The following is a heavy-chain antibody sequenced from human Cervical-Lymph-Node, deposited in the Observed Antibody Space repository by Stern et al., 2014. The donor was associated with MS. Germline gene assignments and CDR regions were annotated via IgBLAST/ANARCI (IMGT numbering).Heavy chain of an antibody. D-gene: IGHD4-11*01. V-gene: IGHV4-39*02. CDR1: GASITNRDY. Sequence: QLQLQESGPGLVKPSETLSLTCTVSGASITNRDYWGWIRQPPGKGLEWIGSVYYSGITYYRPSLKSRAAISIDTSRNQFFLRLNFVTATDTAVYFCARGVTAVTNYVPNWCFDLWGRGTLVTVSS. CDR2: VYYSGIT. CDR3: ARGVTAVTNYVPNWCFDL. J-gene: IGHJ2*01.